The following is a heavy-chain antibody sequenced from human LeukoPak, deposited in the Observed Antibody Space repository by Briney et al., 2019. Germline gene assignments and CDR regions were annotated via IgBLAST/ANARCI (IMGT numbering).Heavy chain of an antibody. CDR1: GGSISSSSYF. CDR2: IYNSGNT. J-gene: IGHJ5*02. D-gene: IGHD7-27*01. CDR3: ARDVWGSGWFDP. Sequence: SETLSLTCIVSGGSISSSSYFWAWIRQPPGKGLEWIGTIYNSGNTHHNPSLRSRVTISVDTSKNQFSLKLSSVTAADTAVYYCARDVWGSGWFDPWGQGTLVTVSS. V-gene: IGHV4-39*02.